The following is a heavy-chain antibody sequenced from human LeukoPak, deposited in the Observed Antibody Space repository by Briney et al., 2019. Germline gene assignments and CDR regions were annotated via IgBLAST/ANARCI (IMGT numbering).Heavy chain of an antibody. Sequence: SETLSLTCTVSGGSISSSSYYWGWIRQPPGKGLEWIGSIYYSGSTYYNPSLKSRVTISVDTSKNQFSLKLSSVTAADTAVYYCAGTLPTTITPGNWFDPWGQGTLVTVSS. CDR2: IYYSGST. V-gene: IGHV4-39*07. CDR3: AGTLPTTITPGNWFDP. CDR1: GGSISSSSYY. J-gene: IGHJ5*02. D-gene: IGHD4-17*01.